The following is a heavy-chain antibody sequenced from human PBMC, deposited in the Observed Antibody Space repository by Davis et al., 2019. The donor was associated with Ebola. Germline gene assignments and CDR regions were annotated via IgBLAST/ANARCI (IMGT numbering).Heavy chain of an antibody. CDR1: GYTFTNFA. CDR3: ARVLLWFGELSAFDI. CDR2: INPHNGNT. J-gene: IGHJ3*02. Sequence: AASVKVSCKTYGYTFTNFAISWVRQAPRQGLEWMGWINPHNGNTNYAQNVQGRVTMTTDTSTSTAYMELRSLRSDDTAVYYCARVLLWFGELSAFDIWGQGTMVTVSS. V-gene: IGHV1-18*01. D-gene: IGHD3-10*01.